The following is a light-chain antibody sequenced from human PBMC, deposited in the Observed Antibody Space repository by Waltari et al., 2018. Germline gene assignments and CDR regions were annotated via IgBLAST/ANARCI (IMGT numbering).Light chain of an antibody. CDR1: QSLRKSDGYHY. J-gene: IGKJ3*01. V-gene: IGKV2-28*01. Sequence: IVVTQSPLSLSVTPGEPASISCRSSQSLRKSDGYHYLAWYLQKPGQSPRGLIYFGSNRASGGPYRFSGSGSGTDFTLKISRVEAEDVGVYYCMQALQTPLTFGPGTKVDIK. CDR2: FGS. CDR3: MQALQTPLT.